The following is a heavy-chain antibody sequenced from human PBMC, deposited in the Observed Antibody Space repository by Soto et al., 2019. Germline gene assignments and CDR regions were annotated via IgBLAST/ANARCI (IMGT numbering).Heavy chain of an antibody. V-gene: IGHV3-23*01. CDR3: AKRATASWYVFDC. CDR1: GFTFSSDA. D-gene: IGHD6-13*01. CDR2: IRGSGGKF. J-gene: IGHJ4*02. Sequence: EVRLLESGGGFVQPGGSLRLSCVASGFTFSSDAMSWVRQAPGKGLEWVSTIRGSGGKFYYADSVKGRFTISRDNSKNTLYLQMNSLRVEDTALYYCAKRATASWYVFDCWGQGTLVTVSS.